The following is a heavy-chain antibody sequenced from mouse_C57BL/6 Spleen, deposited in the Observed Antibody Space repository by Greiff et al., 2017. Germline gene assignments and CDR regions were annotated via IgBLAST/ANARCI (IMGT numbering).Heavy chain of an antibody. CDR3: TRWSLYSNYVGAMDY. CDR1: GSTFTSSW. V-gene: IGHV1-61*01. D-gene: IGHD2-5*01. Sequence: QVQLQQPGAELVRPGSLVKLSCKASGSTFTSSWMDWVMQRPGQGLEWIGNIYPSVSVPHYNQKFKDKATLTVDKSASTSYMQLSSLTSEDSAVYYGTRWSLYSNYVGAMDYWGQGTSVIVSS. CDR2: IYPSVSVP. J-gene: IGHJ4*01.